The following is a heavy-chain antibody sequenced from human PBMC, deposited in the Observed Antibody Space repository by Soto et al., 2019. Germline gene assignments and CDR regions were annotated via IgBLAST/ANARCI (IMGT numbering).Heavy chain of an antibody. CDR2: IWYDGSNK. CDR1: GFTFSSYG. D-gene: IGHD1-26*01. V-gene: IGHV3-33*01. CDR3: AREEPKYGMDV. Sequence: GGSLRLSCAASGFTFSSYGMHWVRQAPGKGLEWVAVIWYDGSNKYYADSVKGRFTISRDNSKNTLYLQMNSLRAEDTAVYYCAREEPKYGMDVWGQGTTVTVSS. J-gene: IGHJ6*02.